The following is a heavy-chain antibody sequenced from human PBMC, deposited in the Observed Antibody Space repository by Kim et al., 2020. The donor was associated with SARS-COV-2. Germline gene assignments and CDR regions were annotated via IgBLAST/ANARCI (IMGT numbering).Heavy chain of an antibody. D-gene: IGHD1-26*01. CDR1: GGSISSSSYY. J-gene: IGHJ4*02. V-gene: IGHV4-39*01. CDR2: IYYSGST. Sequence: SETLSLTCTVSGGSISSSSYYWGWIRQPPGKGLEWIGSIYYSGSTYYNPSLKSRVTISVDTSKNQFSLKLSSVTAADTAVYYCARQRVLAYSGSYLRPLFFDYWGQGTLVTVSS. CDR3: ARQRVLAYSGSYLRPLFFDY.